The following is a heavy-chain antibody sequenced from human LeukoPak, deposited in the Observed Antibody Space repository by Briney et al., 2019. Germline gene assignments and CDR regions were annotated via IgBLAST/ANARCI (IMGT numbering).Heavy chain of an antibody. J-gene: IGHJ3*02. Sequence: PSETLSLTCTVSGGSISSYYWSWIRQPPGKGLEWVGYIYYSGSTNYNPSLKSRVTISVDTSKNQFSLKLSSVTAADTAVYYCEKRHKDDFWSDYYQTANDAFDIWGQGTMVTVSS. CDR2: IYYSGST. D-gene: IGHD3-3*01. CDR3: EKRHKDDFWSDYYQTANDAFDI. CDR1: GGSISSYY. V-gene: IGHV4-59*08.